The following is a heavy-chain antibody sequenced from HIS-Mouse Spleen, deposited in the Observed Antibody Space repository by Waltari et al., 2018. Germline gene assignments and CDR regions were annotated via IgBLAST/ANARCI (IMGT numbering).Heavy chain of an antibody. CDR3: AREIPYSSSWYDWYFDL. CDR2: IYYSGST. Sequence: QLQLQESGPGLVKPSETLSLTCTVSGGSISSSSYYWGWIRQPPGKGPEWIGSIYYSGSTYSKPSLRSRVTRSVDTSKNQFSLKLSSVTAADTAVYYCAREIPYSSSWYDWYFDLWGRGTLVTVSS. D-gene: IGHD6-13*01. CDR1: GGSISSSSYY. V-gene: IGHV4-39*07. J-gene: IGHJ2*01.